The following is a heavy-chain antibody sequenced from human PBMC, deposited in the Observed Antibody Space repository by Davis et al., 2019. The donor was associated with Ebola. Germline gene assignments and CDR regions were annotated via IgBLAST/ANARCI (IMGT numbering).Heavy chain of an antibody. J-gene: IGHJ3*02. CDR1: GYTFASYG. CDR2: INGYNGNT. D-gene: IGHD1-26*01. Sequence: AASVKVSCKASGYTFASYGISWVRQAPGQGLEWMGWINGYNGNTAYAQILQGRVTMTTDTSTGTAYMELRSLRSDDTAVYFCARTSIVGTTTTASDIWGQGTMVTVSS. CDR3: ARTSIVGTTTTASDI. V-gene: IGHV1-18*01.